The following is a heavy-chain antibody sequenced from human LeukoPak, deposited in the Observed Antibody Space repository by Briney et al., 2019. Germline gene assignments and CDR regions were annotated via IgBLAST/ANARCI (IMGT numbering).Heavy chain of an antibody. D-gene: IGHD3-22*01. J-gene: IGHJ4*02. CDR3: ASSPSGYWWNFDC. CDR2: IYYSGST. V-gene: IGHV4-39*01. CDR1: GGSISSNNYY. Sequence: PSETLSLTCTVSGGSISSNNYYWGWLRQPPGKGLEWIGSIYYSGSTYNSPSLKSRVTISVDTTKNQFSLKLTSVTAADTAVYYRASSPSGYWWNFDCWGQGTLVTVSS.